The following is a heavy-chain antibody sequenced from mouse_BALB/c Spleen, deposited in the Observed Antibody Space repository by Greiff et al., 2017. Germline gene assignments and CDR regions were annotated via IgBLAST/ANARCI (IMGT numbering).Heavy chain of an antibody. Sequence: QVQLKESGAELVRPGTSVKISCKASGYAFTNYWLGWVKQRPGHGLEWIGDIYPGSGNTYYNEKFKGKATLTADKSSSTAYMQLSSLTSEDSAVYFCARRNLDGTIWFAYWGQGTLVTVSA. D-gene: IGHD4-1*01. J-gene: IGHJ3*01. CDR2: IYPGSGNT. CDR1: GYAFTNYW. CDR3: ARRNLDGTIWFAY. V-gene: IGHV1-63*01.